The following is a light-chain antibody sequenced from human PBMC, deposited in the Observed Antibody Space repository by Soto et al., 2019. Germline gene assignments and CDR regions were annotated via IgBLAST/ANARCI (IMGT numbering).Light chain of an antibody. V-gene: IGLV2-23*01. Sequence: QSVLTQPASVSGSPGQSITISCTGTSSDVGSYHLVSWYQHHPGKAPKLMIYEGSKRPSGVSNRFSGSKSGNTASLTISGLQDEDEADYYCCSYAGSSTFVFGTGTKVTVL. J-gene: IGLJ1*01. CDR3: CSYAGSSTFV. CDR2: EGS. CDR1: SSDVGSYHL.